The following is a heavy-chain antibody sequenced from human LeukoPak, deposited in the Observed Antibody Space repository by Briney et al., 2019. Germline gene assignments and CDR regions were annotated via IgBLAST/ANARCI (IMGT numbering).Heavy chain of an antibody. CDR2: IGTSSSTI. CDR1: GFTFSTYT. D-gene: IGHD6-25*01. Sequence: GGSLRLSCAASGFTFSTYTMNWVRQPPGKGLEWVSNIGTSSSTIYYAGSVKGRFTISRDNAKNSLYLQMNSLRADDTAVYYCARFAAGGSYYYYMDVWGKGTTVTVSS. J-gene: IGHJ6*03. CDR3: ARFAAGGSYYYYMDV. V-gene: IGHV3-48*04.